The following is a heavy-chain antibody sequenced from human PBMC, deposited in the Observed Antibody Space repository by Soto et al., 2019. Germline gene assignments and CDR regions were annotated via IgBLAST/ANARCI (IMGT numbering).Heavy chain of an antibody. CDR2: IIPIFGTA. V-gene: IGHV1-69*13. Sequence: SVKVSCKASGGTFSSYAISWVRQAPGQGLEWMGGIIPIFGTANYAQKFQGRVTITADESTSTAYMELSSLRSEDTVVYYCASLYDSSGYSLPYWGQGTLVTVSS. D-gene: IGHD3-22*01. CDR3: ASLYDSSGYSLPY. J-gene: IGHJ4*02. CDR1: GGTFSSYA.